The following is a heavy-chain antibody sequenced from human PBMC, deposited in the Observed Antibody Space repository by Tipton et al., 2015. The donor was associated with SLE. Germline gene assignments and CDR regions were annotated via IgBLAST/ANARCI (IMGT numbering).Heavy chain of an antibody. V-gene: IGHV4-59*10. D-gene: IGHD6-19*01. CDR1: GGSFSGYY. Sequence: LRLSCAVYGGSFSGYYWSWIRQPAGKGLEWIGRIFTNGNTNYKPSLKSRVTISVDTSKNQFSLKLSSVTAADTAVYYCARGRIAVAGNHFDYWGQGILVTVSS. J-gene: IGHJ4*02. CDR2: IFTNGNT. CDR3: ARGRIAVAGNHFDY.